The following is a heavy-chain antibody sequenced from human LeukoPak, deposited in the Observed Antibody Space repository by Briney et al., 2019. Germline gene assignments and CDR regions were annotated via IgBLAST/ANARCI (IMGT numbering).Heavy chain of an antibody. CDR2: INHSGST. J-gene: IGHJ6*02. D-gene: IGHD2-2*01. CDR1: GGSFSGYY. CDR3: ARRSNWCSSTSCPPYYYGMDV. Sequence: SETLSLTCAVYGGSFSGYYWSWIRQPPGKGLEWIGEINHSGSTNYNPSLKSRVTISVDTSKNQFSLKLSSVTAADTAVYYCARRSNWCSSTSCPPYYYGMDVWGQGTTVTVSS. V-gene: IGHV4-34*01.